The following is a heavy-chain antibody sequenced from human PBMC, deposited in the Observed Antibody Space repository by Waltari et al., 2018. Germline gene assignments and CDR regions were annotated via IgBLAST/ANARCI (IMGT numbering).Heavy chain of an antibody. J-gene: IGHJ5*02. CDR3: ARGRDVYAGFDYNWFDP. D-gene: IGHD5-12*01. CDR1: GYTFTTYE. CDR2: MNPNTGDT. V-gene: IGHV1-8*02. Sequence: QVQLLQSGAEVKKPGASVKVSCQASGYTFTTYENNWGRQASGQGLDGMGWMNPNTGDTGFAQRFQGRVTMTRDTSFNTAYMELSTLTSEDTALYYCARGRDVYAGFDYNWFDPWGPGTLVTVSS.